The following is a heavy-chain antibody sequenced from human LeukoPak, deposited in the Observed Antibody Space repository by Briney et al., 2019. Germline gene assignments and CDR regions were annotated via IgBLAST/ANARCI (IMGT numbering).Heavy chain of an antibody. J-gene: IGHJ4*02. CDR3: ANEIRPNDY. V-gene: IGHV3-23*01. CDR1: GFTFSNYV. Sequence: GGSLRLSCAASGFTFSNYVLGWVRQAPGKGLQWVSAISGSGGSTYYADSVKGRFTISRDNSKNTLYLQMTSLRVEDTALYYCANEIRPNDYWGQGTLVSVSS. CDR2: ISGSGGST. D-gene: IGHD3-16*01.